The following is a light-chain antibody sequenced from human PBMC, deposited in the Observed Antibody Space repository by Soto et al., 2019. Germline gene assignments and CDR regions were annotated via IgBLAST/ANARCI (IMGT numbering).Light chain of an antibody. Sequence: QSVLTQPASVSGSPGQSITISCTGTNSDVGGYNYVSWYQQHPGKAPKLMIYEVSNRPSGVSNRFSSSKSGNTASLTISGLQAEYEADYYCSSYTSSSTLYVFGTGTKLTVL. CDR1: NSDVGGYNY. V-gene: IGLV2-14*01. CDR2: EVS. J-gene: IGLJ1*01. CDR3: SSYTSSSTLYV.